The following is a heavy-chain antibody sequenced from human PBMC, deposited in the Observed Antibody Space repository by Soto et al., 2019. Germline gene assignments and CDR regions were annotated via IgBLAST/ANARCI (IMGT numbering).Heavy chain of an antibody. CDR1: GDTFTDYY. V-gene: IGHV1-46*01. CDR2: ANPSGGHT. J-gene: IGHJ4*02. D-gene: IGHD2-21*02. Sequence: QVQLMQSGAEVKKPGASVKGSCKASGDTFTDYYIHWVRQAPGQGLEWMGTANPSGGHTTYAQHFLGRVTMTRDTSTSTLYMELTSLTSDDTAIYYCARGGHVVVVTAALDYWGQGTLVTVSS. CDR3: ARGGHVVVVTAALDY.